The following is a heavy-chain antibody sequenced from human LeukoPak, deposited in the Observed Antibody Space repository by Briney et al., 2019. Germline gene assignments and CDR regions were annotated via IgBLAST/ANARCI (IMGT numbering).Heavy chain of an antibody. CDR2: INHSGST. CDR3: ARENRYSGTFDP. J-gene: IGHJ5*02. D-gene: IGHD1-26*01. CDR1: GGSFSGYY. Sequence: SETLSLTCAVYGGSFSGYYWSWIRQPPGKGLEWIGEINHSGSTNYNPSLKSRVTISVDTSKNQFSLKLSSVTAADTAVYYCARENRYSGTFDPWGQGTLVTVSS. V-gene: IGHV4-34*01.